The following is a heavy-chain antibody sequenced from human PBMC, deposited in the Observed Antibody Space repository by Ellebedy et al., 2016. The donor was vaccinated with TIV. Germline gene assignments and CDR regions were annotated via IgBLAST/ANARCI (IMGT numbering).Heavy chain of an antibody. CDR1: GFTFSSYG. CDR3: VRDMRDYYYYGMDV. D-gene: IGHD5-24*01. Sequence: GESLKISCAASGFTFSSYGMHWVRQAPGKGLEWVAVIWFDGSNEYYANSVKGRFTISRDNSKNTLYLQMNSLRAEDTAVYYCVRDMRDYYYYGMDVWGQGTTVTVSS. CDR2: IWFDGSNE. V-gene: IGHV3-33*01. J-gene: IGHJ6*02.